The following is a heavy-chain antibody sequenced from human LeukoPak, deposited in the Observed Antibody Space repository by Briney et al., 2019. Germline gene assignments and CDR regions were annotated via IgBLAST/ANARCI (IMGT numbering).Heavy chain of an antibody. CDR3: ARLEQYQLLTKIYYYYYMDV. CDR1: GGSFSGYY. J-gene: IGHJ6*03. CDR2: INHSGST. Sequence: SETLSLTCAVYGGSFSGYYWSWIRQPPGKGLEWIGEINHSGSTNYNPSLKSRATISVDTSKNQFSLKLSSVTAADTAVYYCARLEQYQLLTKIYYYYYMDVWGKGTTVTVSS. V-gene: IGHV4-34*01. D-gene: IGHD2-2*01.